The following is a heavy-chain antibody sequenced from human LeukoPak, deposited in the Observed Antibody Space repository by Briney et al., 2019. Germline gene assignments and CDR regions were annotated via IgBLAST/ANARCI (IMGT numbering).Heavy chain of an antibody. CDR1: GVSISSSTW. CDR2: IYHSGSA. J-gene: IGHJ4*02. CDR3: ARDLYGSGTRFDY. Sequence: PSETLSLTCAVSGVSISSSTWWSWVRQPPGEGLEWVGEIYHSGSANYNPSLKSRVTISVDKSKNQFSLKVSSVTAADTAVYYCARDLYGSGTRFDYWGQGALVTVSS. D-gene: IGHD3-10*01. V-gene: IGHV4-4*02.